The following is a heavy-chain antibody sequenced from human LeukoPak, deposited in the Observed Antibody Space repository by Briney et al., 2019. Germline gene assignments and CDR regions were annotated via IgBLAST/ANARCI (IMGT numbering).Heavy chain of an antibody. CDR1: GYTFMRYG. D-gene: IGHD3-22*01. CDR3: ARHHYDRSGYYYFFDY. V-gene: IGHV1-18*01. J-gene: IGHJ4*02. CDR2: ITGHNGIT. Sequence: ASGKVSCKASGYTFMRYGISWVRQAPGQGLEWMGRITGHNGITNYAQKVQTRVTMTTDTSTNTAYMELRSLRSDDTAVYYCARHHYDRSGYYYFFDYWGQGTLVAVSS.